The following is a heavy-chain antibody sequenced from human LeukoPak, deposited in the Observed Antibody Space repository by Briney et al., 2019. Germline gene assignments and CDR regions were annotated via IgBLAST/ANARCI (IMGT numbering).Heavy chain of an antibody. V-gene: IGHV1-69*13. CDR2: IIPIFGTA. J-gene: IGHJ5*02. Sequence: ASVKVSCKASGGTFSSYAISWVGQAPGQGLEWMGGIIPIFGTANYAQKFQGRVTITADESTSTAYMELSSLRSEDTAVYYCARDTAVDYGDYEARWFDPWGQGTLVTVSS. D-gene: IGHD4-17*01. CDR3: ARDTAVDYGDYEARWFDP. CDR1: GGTFSSYA.